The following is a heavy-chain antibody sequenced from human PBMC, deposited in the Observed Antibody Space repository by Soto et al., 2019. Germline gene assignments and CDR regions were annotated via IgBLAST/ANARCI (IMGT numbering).Heavy chain of an antibody. V-gene: IGHV1-2*02. Sequence: ASVKVSCKASGYTFTGYYLHWVRQAPGHGLEWMGWINPDSGGTNSAQKFQGRVTMTRDTPISTAYMELGGLKSDDTAVYYCARGDTAVVTSHFDYWGQGTLVTVSS. D-gene: IGHD5-18*01. CDR3: ARGDTAVVTSHFDY. CDR2: INPDSGGT. CDR1: GYTFTGYY. J-gene: IGHJ4*02.